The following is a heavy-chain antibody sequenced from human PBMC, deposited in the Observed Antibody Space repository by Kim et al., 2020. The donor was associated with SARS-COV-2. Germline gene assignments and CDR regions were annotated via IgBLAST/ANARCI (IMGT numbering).Heavy chain of an antibody. CDR1: GYTFTGYF. CDR3: ARGLYAGYAELYLDY. D-gene: IGHD5-12*01. CDR2: INSNSGDR. J-gene: IGHJ4*02. V-gene: IGHV1-2*02. Sequence: ASVKVSCKASGYTFTGYFVHWVRQAPGQGLEWMGWINSNSGDRKFAPRFQGRVTMIRDTSISTAYMELSSLTSDDTAMYYCARGLYAGYAELYLDYWGQGTLVTVSS.